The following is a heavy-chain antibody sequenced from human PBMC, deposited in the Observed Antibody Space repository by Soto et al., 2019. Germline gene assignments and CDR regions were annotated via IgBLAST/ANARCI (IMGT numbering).Heavy chain of an antibody. J-gene: IGHJ5*02. V-gene: IGHV4-39*01. CDR1: GGSISSSSYY. Sequence: QLQLQESGPGLVKPSETLSLTCTVSGGSISSSSYYWGWIRQPPGKGLEWIGSIYYSGSTYYNPSLKGRVTISVDTSKNQFSLKLSSVTAADTAVYYCARAFHDSSGYYYDWFDPWGQGTLVTVSS. D-gene: IGHD3-22*01. CDR3: ARAFHDSSGYYYDWFDP. CDR2: IYYSGST.